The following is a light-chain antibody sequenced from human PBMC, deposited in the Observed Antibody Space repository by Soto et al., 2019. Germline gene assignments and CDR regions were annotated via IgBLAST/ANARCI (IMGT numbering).Light chain of an antibody. CDR1: QDINNY. Sequence: DIQMTQSPSSLSSSVVDIFTITVQASQDINNYLNWYQQKPGKAPKLLIFDATNLETGVPSRFSGGGSRTHFSFTISSLQPEDFATYYCHQYDSLPPTFGQGTRLE. CDR3: HQYDSLPPT. CDR2: DAT. V-gene: IGKV1-33*01. J-gene: IGKJ5*01.